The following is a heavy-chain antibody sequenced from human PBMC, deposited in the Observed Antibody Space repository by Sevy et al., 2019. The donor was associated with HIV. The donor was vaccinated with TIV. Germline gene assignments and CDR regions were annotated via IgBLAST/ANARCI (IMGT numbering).Heavy chain of an antibody. CDR3: ARGGDFNDRSAKRDFDY. CDR1: GFTFSNYG. D-gene: IGHD3-22*01. Sequence: GGSLRLSCAASGFTFSNYGMHWVRQAQGKGLEWVAVIWNDGSNKYYADSVKGRFTISRENSKNMLYLQMNSLRVEDTAVYFCARGGDFNDRSAKRDFDYWGQGTLVTVSS. V-gene: IGHV3-33*01. CDR2: IWNDGSNK. J-gene: IGHJ4*02.